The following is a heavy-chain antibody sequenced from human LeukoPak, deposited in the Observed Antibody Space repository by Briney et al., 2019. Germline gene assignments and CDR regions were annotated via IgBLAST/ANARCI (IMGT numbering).Heavy chain of an antibody. D-gene: IGHD3-22*01. Sequence: GGSLRLSCAASGFTFSSYWMSWVRQAPGKGREWVANIKQDGSEKNYVDSVKGRFTISRDNAKNSLYLQMNSLRAEDTAVYYCAREPHYYDSSGTDYWGQGTLVTVSS. CDR2: IKQDGSEK. CDR1: GFTFSSYW. J-gene: IGHJ4*02. V-gene: IGHV3-7*03. CDR3: AREPHYYDSSGTDY.